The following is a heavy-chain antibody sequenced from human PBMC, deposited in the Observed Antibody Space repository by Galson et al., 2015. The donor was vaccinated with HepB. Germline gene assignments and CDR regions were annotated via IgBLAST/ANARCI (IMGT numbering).Heavy chain of an antibody. Sequence: SLRLSCAASGFTFTTYAMSWVRQAPGRGLEWVSAISSSGTSTFHSDSVKGRFTVSRDNSKNTLYLQMNSLRAEDTAVYYCAKDHGGIAEAGGLFDYWSQGTLVTVSS. D-gene: IGHD6-13*01. CDR3: AKDHGGIAEAGGLFDY. J-gene: IGHJ4*02. CDR2: ISSSGTST. CDR1: GFTFTTYA. V-gene: IGHV3-23*01.